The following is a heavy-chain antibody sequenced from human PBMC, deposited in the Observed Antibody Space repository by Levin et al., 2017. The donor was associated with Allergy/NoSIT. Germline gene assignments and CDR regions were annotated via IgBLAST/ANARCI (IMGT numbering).Heavy chain of an antibody. D-gene: IGHD3-3*01. V-gene: IGHV1-69*01. CDR2: IIPIFGTA. J-gene: IGHJ5*02. CDR1: GGTFSSYA. Sequence: GGSLRLSCKASGGTFSSYAISWVRQAPGQGLEWMGGIIPIFGTANYAQKFQGRVTITADESTSTAYMELSSLRSEDTAVYYCARGRDYYDFWSGRVAWFDPWGQGTLVTVSS. CDR3: ARGRDYYDFWSGRVAWFDP.